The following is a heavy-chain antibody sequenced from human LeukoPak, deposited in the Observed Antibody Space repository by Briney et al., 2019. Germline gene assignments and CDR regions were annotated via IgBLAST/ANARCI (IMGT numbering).Heavy chain of an antibody. Sequence: PGGSLRLSCAASGFSFSYYAMSWVRQAPGKGLEWVSSISGSGVTTYYADSVKGRFTISRDNSNNTLYLQMNSLRAEDTAIYYCVYGPVRTNAFDTWGHGTMVTVSS. D-gene: IGHD1-14*01. CDR1: GFSFSYYA. J-gene: IGHJ3*02. CDR3: VYGPVRTNAFDT. CDR2: ISGSGVTT. V-gene: IGHV3-23*01.